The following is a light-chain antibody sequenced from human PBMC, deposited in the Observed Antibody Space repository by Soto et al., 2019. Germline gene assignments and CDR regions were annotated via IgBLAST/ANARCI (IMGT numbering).Light chain of an antibody. Sequence: EIVLTQSPGTLSLSPGERATLSCRASQSVSSNYLAWYRRKPGQAPRLLIYGASYRATGIPARFSGSGSGTDVTLPINSLEPEDFSVYYCQQYGSSPPTFGPGTRVEIK. CDR3: QQYGSSPPT. V-gene: IGKV3-20*01. CDR2: GAS. CDR1: QSVSSNY. J-gene: IGKJ1*01.